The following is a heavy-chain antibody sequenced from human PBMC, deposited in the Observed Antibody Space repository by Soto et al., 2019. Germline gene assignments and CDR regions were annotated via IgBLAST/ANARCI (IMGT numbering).Heavy chain of an antibody. CDR1: GFTFSSYA. J-gene: IGHJ4*02. Sequence: PGGSLRLSCAASGFTFSSYAMHWVRQAPGKGLEWVAVISYDGSNKYYADSVKGRFTISRDNSKNTLYLQMNSLRAEDTAVYYCARDSSYYYDSSGYWSFDYWGQGTLVTVSS. CDR2: ISYDGSNK. D-gene: IGHD3-22*01. CDR3: ARDSSYYYDSSGYWSFDY. V-gene: IGHV3-30-3*01.